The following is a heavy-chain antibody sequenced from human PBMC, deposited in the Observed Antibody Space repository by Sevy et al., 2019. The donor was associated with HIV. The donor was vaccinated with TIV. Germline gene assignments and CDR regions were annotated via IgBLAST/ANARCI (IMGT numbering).Heavy chain of an antibody. J-gene: IGHJ4*02. CDR1: GFIFSNYY. Sequence: GGSLRLSCAASGFIFSNYYMTWVRQAPGKGLEWVSYISDRSDTISYADSVKGRFTISRDNAKNALYRQMSGLRGEDTAVYYCARVRDRYCSGGSCYYGYFFDYWGQGTLVTVSS. CDR2: ISDRSDTI. CDR3: ARVRDRYCSGGSCYYGYFFDY. V-gene: IGHV3-48*01. D-gene: IGHD2-15*01.